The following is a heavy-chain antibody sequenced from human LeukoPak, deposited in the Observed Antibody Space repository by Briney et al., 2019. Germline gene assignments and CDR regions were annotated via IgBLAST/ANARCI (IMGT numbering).Heavy chain of an antibody. D-gene: IGHD3-10*01. Sequence: PSETLSLTCTVAGGSISISSYYWGWIRQPPGKGLEWIARIYYSGTTYYNPSLKSRVTISVDTSKHQFSLRLSSVTAADTAVYYCATSSGFYYFGSGSYYTHPFDYWGQGTVVTVSS. J-gene: IGHJ4*02. CDR2: IYYSGTT. CDR1: GGSISISSYY. CDR3: ATSSGFYYFGSGSYYTHPFDY. V-gene: IGHV4-39*01.